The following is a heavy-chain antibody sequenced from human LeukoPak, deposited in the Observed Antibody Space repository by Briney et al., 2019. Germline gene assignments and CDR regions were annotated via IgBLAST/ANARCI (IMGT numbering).Heavy chain of an antibody. J-gene: IGHJ4*02. CDR3: AKVGYSSGWLDY. CDR1: GFTFDDYA. V-gene: IGHV3-9*01. D-gene: IGHD6-19*01. CDR2: ISRNSGSI. Sequence: GRSLRLSCAASGFTFDDYAMHWVRQAPGKGLEWVSGISRNSGSIGYADSVKGRFTISRDNAKNSLYLQMNSLRAEDTALYYCAKVGYSSGWLDYWGQGTLVTVSS.